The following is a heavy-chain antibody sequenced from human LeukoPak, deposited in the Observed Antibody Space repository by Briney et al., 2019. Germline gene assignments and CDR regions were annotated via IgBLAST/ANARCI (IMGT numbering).Heavy chain of an antibody. V-gene: IGHV3-53*01. Sequence: EGSLRLSCAASGFTVSSNYMSWVRQAPGKGLEWVSVIHSGGTTYYADSVKGRFTISRDNSKNTLYLQMNSLRAEDTAVYYCARGGRPYCSNGVCYSSGPWGFDYWGQGTLVTVSS. CDR1: GFTVSSNY. D-gene: IGHD2-8*01. CDR3: ARGGRPYCSNGVCYSSGPWGFDY. J-gene: IGHJ4*02. CDR2: IHSGGTT.